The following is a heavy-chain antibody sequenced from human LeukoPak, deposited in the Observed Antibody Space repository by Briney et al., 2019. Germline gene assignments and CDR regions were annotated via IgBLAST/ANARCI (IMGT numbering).Heavy chain of an antibody. Sequence: GGSLRLSCAASGFTFSSYWMSWVRQAPGKGLEWVANINQDGSGKYYVDSVKGRFTVSRDNAKNSLYLQMNSLRAEDTAVYYCARVVGAGYFDLWGRGTLVTVSS. V-gene: IGHV3-7*01. J-gene: IGHJ2*01. CDR1: GFTFSSYW. CDR2: INQDGSGK. CDR3: ARVVGAGYFDL. D-gene: IGHD1-26*01.